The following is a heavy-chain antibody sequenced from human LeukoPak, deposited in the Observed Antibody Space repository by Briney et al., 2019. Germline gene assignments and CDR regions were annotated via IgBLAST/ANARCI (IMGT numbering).Heavy chain of an antibody. CDR2: IRYDGSSK. V-gene: IGHV3-30*02. CDR3: ARGESFAFDV. Sequence: GGSLRLSCAASGFTFSTYGMHWVRQTPGKGLEWVAFIRYDGSSKSYADSVKGRFTISRDNSKNTLYLQMNSLRAEDTAVYYCARGESFAFDVWGQGTMVTVSS. J-gene: IGHJ3*01. CDR1: GFTFSTYG.